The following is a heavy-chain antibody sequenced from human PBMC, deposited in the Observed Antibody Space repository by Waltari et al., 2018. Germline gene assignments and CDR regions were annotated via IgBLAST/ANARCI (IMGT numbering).Heavy chain of an antibody. CDR3: ARPRRVRDAFDI. CDR1: GLSFSIYY. J-gene: IGHJ3*02. D-gene: IGHD3-10*01. V-gene: IGHV4-34*02. Sequence: QQWGAGQLKPSETLSLTCTLSGLSFSIYYWSWIRQSPGKGLEWIGEATQSGRTNYNPSLSSRVSISVDRSRNQLSLRLTSVTAADTAMYYCARPRRVRDAFDIWGPGTLVTVSS. CDR2: ATQSGRT.